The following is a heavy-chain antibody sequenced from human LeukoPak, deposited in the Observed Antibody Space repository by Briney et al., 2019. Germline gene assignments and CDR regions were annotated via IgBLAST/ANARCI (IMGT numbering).Heavy chain of an antibody. D-gene: IGHD1-14*01. CDR2: ISGSGGST. Sequence: PGGSLRLSCAASGFTFSTYGMSWVRQAPGKGLEWVSAISGSGGSTYYADSVKGRFTISRDNSKNTLYLQMNSLRAEDTAVYYCAKYRFEHTGAVTFFDYWGQGTLVTVSS. V-gene: IGHV3-23*01. CDR1: GFTFSTYG. J-gene: IGHJ4*02. CDR3: AKYRFEHTGAVTFFDY.